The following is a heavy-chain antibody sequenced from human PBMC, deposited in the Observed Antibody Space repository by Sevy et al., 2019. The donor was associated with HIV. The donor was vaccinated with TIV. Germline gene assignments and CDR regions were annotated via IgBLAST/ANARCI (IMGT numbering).Heavy chain of an antibody. CDR3: ARGGYCSSTSCLHNWFDP. Sequence: ASVKVSCKASGGTFSSYAISWVRQAPGQGLEWMGGIIPIFGTANYAQKFQGRVTITADESTGTASMELSSLRSEDTAVYYCARGGYCSSTSCLHNWFDPWGQGTLVTVSS. V-gene: IGHV1-69*13. CDR1: GGTFSSYA. CDR2: IIPIFGTA. D-gene: IGHD2-2*01. J-gene: IGHJ5*02.